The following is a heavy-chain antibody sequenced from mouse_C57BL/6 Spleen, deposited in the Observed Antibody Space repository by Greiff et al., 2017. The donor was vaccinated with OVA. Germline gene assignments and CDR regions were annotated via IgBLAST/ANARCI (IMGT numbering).Heavy chain of an antibody. J-gene: IGHJ3*01. CDR1: GYTFTDYY. CDR2: INPNNGGT. V-gene: IGHV1-26*01. CDR3: ASWDYGYD. D-gene: IGHD2-2*01. Sequence: EVQLQQSGPELVKPGASVKISCKASGYTFTDYYMNWVKQSHGKSLEWIGDINPNNGGTSYNQKFKGKATLTVDKSSSPAYMELRSLTSEDSAVYYCASWDYGYDWGQGTLVTVSA.